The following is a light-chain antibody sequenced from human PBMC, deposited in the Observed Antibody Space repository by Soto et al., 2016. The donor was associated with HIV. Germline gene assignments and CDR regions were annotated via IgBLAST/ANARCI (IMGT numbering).Light chain of an antibody. CDR3: QVWDRNTDHRV. Sequence: SYELTQPPSVSAAPGKTATITCAGDNIGNKAVHWYQQKPGQAPVLVVFDDTRRPSGIPERFSGSNSRNTATLIISRVEVGDEADFYCQVWDRNTDHRVFGGGTKLTVL. CDR2: DDT. CDR1: NIGNKA. J-gene: IGLJ2*01. V-gene: IGLV3-21*03.